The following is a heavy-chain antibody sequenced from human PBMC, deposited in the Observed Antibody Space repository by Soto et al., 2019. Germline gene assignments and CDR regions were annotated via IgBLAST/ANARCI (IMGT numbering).Heavy chain of an antibody. CDR3: ARGFPGGKGSPPDY. D-gene: IGHD3-10*01. Sequence: PGGSLRLSCAASGFTFSNYAMTWVRQAPGKGLEWVSGLNGSGGSTSSADSVKGRFAISRDNSKNTLYLQMNSLRDGDTAVYYSARGFPGGKGSPPDYGGQEPLVPVSP. CDR1: GFTFSNYA. CDR2: LNGSGGST. V-gene: IGHV3-23*01. J-gene: IGHJ4*02.